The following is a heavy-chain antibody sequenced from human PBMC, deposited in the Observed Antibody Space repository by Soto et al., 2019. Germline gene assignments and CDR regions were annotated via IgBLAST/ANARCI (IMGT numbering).Heavy chain of an antibody. D-gene: IGHD3-22*01. CDR2: IYYSGST. Sequence: PSETLSLTCTVSGGSISSYYWSWIRQPPGKGLEWIGYIYYSGSTNYNPSLKSRVTISVDTSKNQFSLKLSSVTAADTAVYYCARVYYDSSGYYFDYWGQGTLVTSPQ. J-gene: IGHJ4*02. CDR3: ARVYYDSSGYYFDY. V-gene: IGHV4-59*01. CDR1: GGSISSYY.